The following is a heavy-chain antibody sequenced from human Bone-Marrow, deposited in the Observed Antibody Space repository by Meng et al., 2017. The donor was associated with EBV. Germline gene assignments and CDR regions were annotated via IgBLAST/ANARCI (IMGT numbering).Heavy chain of an antibody. CDR1: GYTFTGYG. CDR3: ARDQGMRGVAVTGIDY. V-gene: IGHV1-18*01. D-gene: IGHD6-19*01. CDR2: NSPADDNT. J-gene: IGHJ4*02. Sequence: QVQVVRSRGEVEEAGATVKVSCQPSGYTFTGYGSSWLRQAPGQRPKGMGWNSPADDNTHTAQKFQGRITMTTATSTTTAYMELTSLTSDDTALYYCARDQGMRGVAVTGIDYWGQGTLVTVSS.